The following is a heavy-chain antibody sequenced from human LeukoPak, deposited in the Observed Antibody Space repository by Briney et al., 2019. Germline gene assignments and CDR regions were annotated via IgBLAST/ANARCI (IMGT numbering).Heavy chain of an antibody. J-gene: IGHJ4*02. CDR2: INPNSGGT. Sequence: GASVKVSCKASGYTFTGYYMHWVRQAPGQGLEWMGWINPNSGGTNYAQKFQGRVTMTRDTSIGTAYMELSRLRSDDTAVYYCARLVCSGGSCYHDYWGQGTLVTVSS. CDR1: GYTFTGYY. V-gene: IGHV1-2*02. CDR3: ARLVCSGGSCYHDY. D-gene: IGHD2-15*01.